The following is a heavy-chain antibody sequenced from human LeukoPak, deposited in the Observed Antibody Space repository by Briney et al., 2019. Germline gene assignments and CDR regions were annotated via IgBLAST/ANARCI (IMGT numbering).Heavy chain of an antibody. J-gene: IGHJ4*02. D-gene: IGHD1/OR15-1a*01. CDR1: GFTFSSYG. CDR3: AKVGPLDQRDY. Sequence: PGGSLRLSCAASGFTFSSYGMHWVRQAPGKGLEWVAVISHDGSNKYYADSVKGRFTISRDNSKNTLYLQMNSLRAEDTAVYYCAKVGPLDQRDYWGQGTLVTVSS. V-gene: IGHV3-30*18. CDR2: ISHDGSNK.